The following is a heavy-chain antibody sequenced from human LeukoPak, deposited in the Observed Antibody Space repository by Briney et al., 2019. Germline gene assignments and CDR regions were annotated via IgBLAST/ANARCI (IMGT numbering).Heavy chain of an antibody. CDR3: ARLAVAGMGSLDY. Sequence: ASVKVSCKASGYTFISYDIVWLRQATGQGLEWMGWMNPNSGNTGYAQKFQGRVTMTRNTSISTAYMELSSLRSEDTAVYYCARLAVAGMGSLDYWGQGTLVTVSS. J-gene: IGHJ4*02. V-gene: IGHV1-8*01. CDR1: GYTFISYD. CDR2: MNPNSGNT. D-gene: IGHD6-19*01.